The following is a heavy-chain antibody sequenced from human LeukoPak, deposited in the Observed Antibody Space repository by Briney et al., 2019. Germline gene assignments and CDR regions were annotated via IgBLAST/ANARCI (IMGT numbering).Heavy chain of an antibody. CDR1: GGSFSGYY. J-gene: IGHJ4*02. CDR2: IYHSGST. V-gene: IGHV4-38-2*01. CDR3: ARVRGYDSSGYLDY. Sequence: SETLSLTCAVFGGSFSGYYWGWIRQPPGKGLEWIGSIYHSGSTYYNPSLKSRVTISVDTSKNQFSLRLSSVTAADTAVYYCARVRGYDSSGYLDYWGRGTLVTVSS. D-gene: IGHD3-22*01.